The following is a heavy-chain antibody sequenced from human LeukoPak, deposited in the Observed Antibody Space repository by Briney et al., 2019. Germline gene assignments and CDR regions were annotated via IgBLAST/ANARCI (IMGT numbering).Heavy chain of an antibody. J-gene: IGHJ4*02. V-gene: IGHV3-74*01. D-gene: IGHD1-26*01. CDR3: TRGGGPEVGAPRFSDC. Sequence: GGSLRVSCEASGFTFSNYPMSWVRQAPGKGLVWVSRVNGDASTTIYADSVKGRFTISRDNAKNTLYLQMNSLRAEDAAVYYCTRGGGPEVGAPRFSDCWGQGTLVTVSS. CDR1: GFTFSNYP. CDR2: VNGDASTT.